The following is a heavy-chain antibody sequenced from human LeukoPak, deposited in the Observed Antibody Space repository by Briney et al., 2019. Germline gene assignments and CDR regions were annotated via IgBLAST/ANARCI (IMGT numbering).Heavy chain of an antibody. CDR2: IIPILGIA. V-gene: IGHV1-69*04. D-gene: IGHD4-23*01. CDR3: ARTVDDGFDY. Sequence: SVKVSCKASGGTFSSYAISWVRQAPGQGLEWMGRIIPILGIANYAQKFQGRVTITAVKSTSTAYMELSSLRSEDTAVYYCARTVDDGFDYWGQGTLVTVSS. CDR1: GGTFSSYA. J-gene: IGHJ4*02.